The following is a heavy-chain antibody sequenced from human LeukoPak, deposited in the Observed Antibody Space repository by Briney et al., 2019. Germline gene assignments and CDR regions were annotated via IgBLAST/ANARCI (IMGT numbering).Heavy chain of an antibody. D-gene: IGHD6-19*01. CDR3: ARGGGYRSGWFRPIHLDY. Sequence: GGSLRLSCAASGFTVSSNYMSWVRQAPGKGLEWVSVIYSGGSTYYADTVKGRFTISRDNSKNTLYLQMNRLRAEDTAVYYCARGGGYRSGWFRPIHLDYWGQGTLVTVSS. J-gene: IGHJ4*02. V-gene: IGHV3-53*01. CDR1: GFTVSSNY. CDR2: IYSGGST.